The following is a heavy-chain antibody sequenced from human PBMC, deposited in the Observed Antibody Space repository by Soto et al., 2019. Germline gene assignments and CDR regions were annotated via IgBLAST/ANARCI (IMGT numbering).Heavy chain of an antibody. J-gene: IGHJ5*02. V-gene: IGHV1-69*01. CDR3: GTCSSGTKRES. CDR2: IIPIFGPA. CDR1: GGTLSRSA. Sequence: QVQLVQYGAEVKKPGSSVKVSCKDSGGTLSRSAISWVRQAPGQGLEWMGGIIPIFGPAIYEQKFRGRVSIIADETTRTDYMEMTSLRSDDTAVYYCGTCSSGTKRESWGQGTLCTVSS. D-gene: IGHD6-13*01.